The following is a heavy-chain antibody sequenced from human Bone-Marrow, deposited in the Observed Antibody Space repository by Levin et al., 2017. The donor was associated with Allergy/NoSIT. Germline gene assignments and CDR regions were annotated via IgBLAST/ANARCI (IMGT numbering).Heavy chain of an antibody. D-gene: IGHD3-3*01. CDR2: IIPIFGTA. CDR3: TFGVPYQGYFQH. V-gene: IGHV1-69*06. J-gene: IGHJ1*01. CDR1: GGTFSSYA. Sequence: SVKVSCKASGGTFSSYAISWVRLAPGQGLEWMGGIIPIFGTANYAQKFQGRVTITADKSTSTAYMELSSLRSEDTAVYYCTFGVPYQGYFQHWGQGTLVTVSS.